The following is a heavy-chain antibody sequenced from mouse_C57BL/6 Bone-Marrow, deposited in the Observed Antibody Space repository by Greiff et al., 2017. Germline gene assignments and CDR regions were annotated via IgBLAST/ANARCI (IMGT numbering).Heavy chain of an antibody. CDR1: GYAFSSSW. CDR3: ARLVLDY. Sequence: QVQLQQSGPELVKPGASVKISCKASGYAFSSSWMNWVKQRPGKGLEWIGRIYPGDGDTNYNGKFKGKATLTADKSSSTAYMQLSSLTYEDSAVYFCARLVLDYWGQGTTLTVSS. V-gene: IGHV1-82*01. D-gene: IGHD1-1*02. CDR2: IYPGDGDT. J-gene: IGHJ2*01.